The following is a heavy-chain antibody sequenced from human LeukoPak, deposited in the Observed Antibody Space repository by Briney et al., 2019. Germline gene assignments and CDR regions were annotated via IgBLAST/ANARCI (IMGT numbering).Heavy chain of an antibody. Sequence: GASVKVSCKASGYTFTSYGISWGRQAPGQGLEWMGWISAYNGNTNYAQKLQGRVTMTTDTSTSTAYMELRSLRSDDTAVYYCARDLDPGTMIVVGVDYWGQGTLVTVSS. D-gene: IGHD3-22*01. J-gene: IGHJ4*02. CDR3: ARDLDPGTMIVVGVDY. CDR1: GYTFTSYG. V-gene: IGHV1-18*01. CDR2: ISAYNGNT.